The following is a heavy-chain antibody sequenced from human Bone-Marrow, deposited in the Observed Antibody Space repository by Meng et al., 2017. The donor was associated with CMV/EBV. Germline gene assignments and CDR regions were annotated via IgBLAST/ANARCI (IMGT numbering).Heavy chain of an antibody. Sequence: SETLSLTCAVYGGSFSGYNWSWIRQPPGKGLEWIGEINHSGSTNYNPSLKSRVTISVDTSKNQFSLKLSSVTAADTAVYYCAREIGLTGTFDYWGQGTLVTVSS. J-gene: IGHJ4*02. V-gene: IGHV4-34*01. CDR2: INHSGST. CDR1: GGSFSGYN. CDR3: AREIGLTGTFDY. D-gene: IGHD1-20*01.